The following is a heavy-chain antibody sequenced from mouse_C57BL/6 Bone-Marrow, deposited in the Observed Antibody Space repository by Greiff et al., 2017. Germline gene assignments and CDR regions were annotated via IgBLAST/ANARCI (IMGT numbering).Heavy chain of an antibody. Sequence: EFGEGLVKPGGSLKFSCAASGFTFSSYALSGDRQTLEMRLEWVAYFSSGGDFIYNADTVKGRFTISRNNARNTQYLQMSSLKSEDTAMYYCTRAPLPAYWGQGTLVTVSA. CDR1: GFTFSSYA. CDR3: TRAPLPAY. V-gene: IGHV5-9-1*02. D-gene: IGHD2-10*01. CDR2: FSSGGDFI. J-gene: IGHJ3*01.